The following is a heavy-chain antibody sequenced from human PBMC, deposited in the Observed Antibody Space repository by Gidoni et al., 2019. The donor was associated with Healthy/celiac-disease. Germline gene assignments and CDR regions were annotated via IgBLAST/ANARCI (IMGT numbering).Heavy chain of an antibody. CDR2: MNPNSGNT. J-gene: IGHJ6*03. D-gene: IGHD6-6*01. CDR1: GYTFTSYD. V-gene: IGHV1-8*01. CDR3: ARGRKYSSSSQKKRYYYYYMDV. Sequence: QVQLVQSGAAVKKPGASVKVSCKASGYTFTSYDINWVRQATGQGLEWMGWMNPNSGNTGYAQKFQGRVTMTRNTSISTAYMELSSLRSEDTAVYYCARGRKYSSSSQKKRYYYYYMDVWGKGTTVTVSS.